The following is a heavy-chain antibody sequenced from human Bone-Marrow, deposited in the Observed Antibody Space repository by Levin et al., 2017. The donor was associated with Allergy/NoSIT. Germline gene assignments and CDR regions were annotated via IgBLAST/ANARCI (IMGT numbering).Heavy chain of an antibody. CDR3: ARGTYYYDSKPPFDI. V-gene: IGHV1-8*01. Sequence: ASVKVSCKASGYIFTNYDINWVRQAPGQGPEWMGWMNSKNGNRGYSQKFQGRVNMTRDPSINTAYLELSSLRSDDTAVYYCARGTYYYDSKPPFDIWGQGTMVTVSS. CDR2: MNSKNGNR. CDR1: GYIFTNYD. J-gene: IGHJ3*02. D-gene: IGHD3-22*01.